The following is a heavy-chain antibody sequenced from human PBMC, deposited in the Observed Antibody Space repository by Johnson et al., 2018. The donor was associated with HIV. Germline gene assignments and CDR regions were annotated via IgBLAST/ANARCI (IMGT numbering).Heavy chain of an antibody. D-gene: IGHD6-13*01. CDR1: GFTFSSYD. CDR3: AKVAVATAAGGVALDI. V-gene: IGHV3-30*18. CDR2: ISYDGSNK. Sequence: QVQLVESGGGLVQPGGSLRLSCAASGFTFSSYDMHWVRQAPGKGLEWVAVISYDGSNKYYADSVKGRFTISRDNSKNTLYLQMNSLRAEDTGVYYCAKVAVATAAGGVALDIWGPGTMVTVS. J-gene: IGHJ3*02.